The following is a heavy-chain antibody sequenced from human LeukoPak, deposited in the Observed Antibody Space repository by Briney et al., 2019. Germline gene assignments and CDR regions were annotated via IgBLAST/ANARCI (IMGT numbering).Heavy chain of an antibody. Sequence: GASVKVSCKASGYTFTSYDINGVRQATGQGLEWMGWMNPNSGNTGYAQKFQGRVTMTRNTSISTAYMELSSLRSEDTAVYYCARVRKVRGVRGANWFDPWGQGTLVTVSS. CDR1: GYTFTSYD. CDR2: MNPNSGNT. J-gene: IGHJ5*02. CDR3: ARVRKVRGVRGANWFDP. D-gene: IGHD3-10*01. V-gene: IGHV1-8*01.